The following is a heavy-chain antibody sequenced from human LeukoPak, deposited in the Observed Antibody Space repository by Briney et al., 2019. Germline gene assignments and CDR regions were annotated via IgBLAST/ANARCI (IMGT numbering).Heavy chain of an antibody. V-gene: IGHV4-61*02. CDR1: GGSISSGNYY. Sequence: PSETPSLTCSVSGGSISSGNYYWSWIRQPAGKGLEWIGRIYTTGSTNYNPSLKTRVTMSVDTSKNQFSLKLSSVTAADTAVYYCARDRYKISYYYYMDVWGKGTTATISS. CDR2: IYTTGST. D-gene: IGHD5-24*01. J-gene: IGHJ6*03. CDR3: ARDRYKISYYYYMDV.